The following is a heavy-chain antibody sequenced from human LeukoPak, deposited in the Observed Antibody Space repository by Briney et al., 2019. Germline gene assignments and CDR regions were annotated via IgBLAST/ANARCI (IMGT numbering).Heavy chain of an antibody. CDR2: IRYDGSNK. Sequence: PGGSLRLSCAASGFTFSSYGMHWVRQAPGKGLEWVAFIRYDGSNKYYADSVKGRLTISRDNSKNTLYLQMNSLRAEDTAVYYCAKDTAATDAFDIWGQGTMVTVSS. J-gene: IGHJ3*02. V-gene: IGHV3-30*02. D-gene: IGHD1-26*01. CDR1: GFTFSSYG. CDR3: AKDTAATDAFDI.